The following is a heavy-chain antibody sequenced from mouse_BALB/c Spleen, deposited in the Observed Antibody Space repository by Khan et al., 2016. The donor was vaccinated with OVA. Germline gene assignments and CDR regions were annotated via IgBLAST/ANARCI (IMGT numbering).Heavy chain of an antibody. CDR1: GYIFTSYW. CDR3: AREEALYYFAY. J-gene: IGHJ2*01. D-gene: IGHD1-1*01. Sequence: QIQLVQSGAELVRPGASVKLSCKTSGYIFTSYWIHWVKQRSGQGLEWIARIYPGTDNTYYNEKLRDKATLTADKSSSTAYIKLSSLKSEDSAVYFCAREEALYYFAYWGQGTTLTVSS. V-gene: IGHV1-76*01. CDR2: IYPGTDNT.